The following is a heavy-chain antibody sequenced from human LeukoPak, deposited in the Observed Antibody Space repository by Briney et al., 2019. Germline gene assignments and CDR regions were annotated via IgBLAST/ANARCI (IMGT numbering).Heavy chain of an antibody. CDR1: GHTFTSYA. J-gene: IGHJ4*02. CDR2: ISAYNGNT. CDR3: ARVYDILTEDY. D-gene: IGHD3-9*01. V-gene: IGHV1-18*01. Sequence: ASVKVSCKASGHTFTSYAISWVRQAPGQGLEWMGWISAYNGNTNYAQKLQGRVTMTTDTSTSTAYMELRSLRSDDTAVYYCARVYDILTEDYWGQGTLVTVSS.